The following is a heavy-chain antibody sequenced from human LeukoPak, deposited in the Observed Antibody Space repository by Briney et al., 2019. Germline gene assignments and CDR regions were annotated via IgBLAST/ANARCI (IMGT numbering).Heavy chain of an antibody. CDR3: ARRIHYYDSGGYRDYYYMDV. D-gene: IGHD3-22*01. J-gene: IGHJ6*03. CDR1: GYSFTDYW. Sequence: GESLKISCKGSGYSFTDYWIGGVRQMPGKGLEWMGIIYPGDSDTRYSPSFQGQVTISAEKSISPAYLQWSSLKASDTAMYYCARRIHYYDSGGYRDYYYMDVWGKGTTVTVSS. CDR2: IYPGDSDT. V-gene: IGHV5-51*01.